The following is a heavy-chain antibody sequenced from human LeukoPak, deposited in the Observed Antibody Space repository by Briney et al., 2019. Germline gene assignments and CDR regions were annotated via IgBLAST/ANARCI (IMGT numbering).Heavy chain of an antibody. CDR2: IGPTGTDR. CDR1: GFTFGNSA. V-gene: IGHV3-21*01. J-gene: IGHJ4*02. Sequence: PGGSLRLSCAASGFTFGNSAMRWVRQAPGKGLEWVSSIGPTGTDRYYADSVRGRFTISRDNAKNSMYLQMDSLRDEGTAVYYCATEAIGRHYDYWGQGTLLTVSS. CDR3: ATEAIGRHYDY.